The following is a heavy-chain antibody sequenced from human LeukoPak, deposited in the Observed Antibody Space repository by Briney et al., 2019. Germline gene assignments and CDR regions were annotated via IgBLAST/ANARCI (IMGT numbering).Heavy chain of an antibody. Sequence: SVKVSCKASGFTFTCSAVQWVRQARGQRLEWIGWIVVGSGNTNYAQKFQERVTITRDMSTSTAYMELSSLRSEDTAVYYCAASPDYYDSSGYSYYFDYWGQGTLVAVSS. J-gene: IGHJ4*02. CDR2: IVVGSGNT. CDR3: AASPDYYDSSGYSYYFDY. V-gene: IGHV1-58*01. CDR1: GFTFTCSA. D-gene: IGHD3-22*01.